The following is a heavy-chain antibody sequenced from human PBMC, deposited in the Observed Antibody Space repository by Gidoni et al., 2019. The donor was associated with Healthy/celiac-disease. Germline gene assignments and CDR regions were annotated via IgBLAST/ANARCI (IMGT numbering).Heavy chain of an antibody. CDR2: IAYDGSNK. CDR1: GFTFSSYG. V-gene: IGHV3-30*18. J-gene: IGHJ6*02. Sequence: QVQLVESGGGVVQPGRSLSLSCADSGFTFSSYGMHWVRQAPGKGLEWVAVIAYDGSNKYYADSVKGRFTISRDNSKNTLYLQMNSLRAEDTAVYYCAKIMATVLLWFGELTDYDYYYGMDVWGQGTTVTVSS. CDR3: AKIMATVLLWFGELTDYDYYYGMDV. D-gene: IGHD3-10*01.